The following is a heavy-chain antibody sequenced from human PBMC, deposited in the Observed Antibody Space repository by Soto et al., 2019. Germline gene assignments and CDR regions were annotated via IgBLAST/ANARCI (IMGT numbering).Heavy chain of an antibody. J-gene: IGHJ4*02. Sequence: EVQLVESGGGLVKPGGSLRLSCAASGFTFTRYSMNWVRQAPGKGLEWVSSISSTTNYIYYGDSMKGRFTISRDNAKNSLYLKMNTLKAENTAVYYWARESEDLTSNFDYWGQGTLVTVSS. V-gene: IGHV3-21*06. CDR2: ISSTTNYI. CDR3: ARESEDLTSNFDY. CDR1: GFTFTRYS.